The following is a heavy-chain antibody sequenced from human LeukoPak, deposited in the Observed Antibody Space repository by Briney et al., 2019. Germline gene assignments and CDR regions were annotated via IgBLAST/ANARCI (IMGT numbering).Heavy chain of an antibody. CDR1: GFTVSSNS. J-gene: IGHJ4*02. Sequence: GGSLRLSCTVSGFTVSSNSMSWVRQAPGKGLEWVSFIYRDNTHYSDSVKGRFTISRDNSKNPLYLQMNSLRAEDTAVYYCARRAGAYSHPYDYWGQGTLVTVSS. CDR2: IYRDNT. D-gene: IGHD4/OR15-4a*01. V-gene: IGHV3-53*01. CDR3: ARRAGAYSHPYDY.